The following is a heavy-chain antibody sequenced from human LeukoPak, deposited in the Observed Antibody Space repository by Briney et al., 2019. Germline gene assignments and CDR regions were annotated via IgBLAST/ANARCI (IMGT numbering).Heavy chain of an antibody. CDR3: ASLYYDYVWGSYRYTPPSNRFDP. J-gene: IGHJ5*02. CDR2: IYYSGST. D-gene: IGHD3-16*02. V-gene: IGHV4-39*01. Sequence: PSETLSLTCTVSGGSISSSSYYWGWIRQPPGKGLEWIGSIYYSGSTYYNPSLKSRVTISVDTSKNQFSLKLSSVTAADTAVYYCASLYYDYVWGSYRYTPPSNRFDPWGQGTLVTVSS. CDR1: GGSISSSSYY.